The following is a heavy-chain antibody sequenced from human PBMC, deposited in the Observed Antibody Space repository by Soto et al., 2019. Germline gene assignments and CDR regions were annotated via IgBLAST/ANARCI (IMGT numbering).Heavy chain of an antibody. Sequence: EVQILESGGGLIQPGGSLRLSCAASGFSFSTFAMTWVRQAPGKGLEWVSTIISTGISTYYADSVKGRFTISRANSKNTRYLQMNRLRAEDAAVYYCAKGNYGDYGGFDPWGQGTLVTVSS. V-gene: IGHV3-23*01. CDR3: AKGNYGDYGGFDP. CDR1: GFSFSTFA. D-gene: IGHD4-17*01. CDR2: IISTGIST. J-gene: IGHJ5*02.